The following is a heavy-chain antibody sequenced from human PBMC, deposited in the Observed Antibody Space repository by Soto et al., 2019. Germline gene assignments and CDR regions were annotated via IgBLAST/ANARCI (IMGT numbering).Heavy chain of an antibody. J-gene: IGHJ5*02. Sequence: SESIALTSGLSGESVSSARYFWSWIRQPPGKGLEWIAYISYTGDTNYNPSLKSRVTISVDTSRNQFSLTLTSVTAADTAVYFCARIVVGATVDLWGQGSLVTVSS. CDR3: ARIVVGATVDL. CDR2: ISYTGDT. V-gene: IGHV4-61*01. CDR1: GESVSSARYF. D-gene: IGHD1-26*01.